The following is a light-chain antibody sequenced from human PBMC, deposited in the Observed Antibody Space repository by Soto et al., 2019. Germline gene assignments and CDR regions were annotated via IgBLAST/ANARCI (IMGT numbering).Light chain of an antibody. Sequence: QSALAQPASVSGSPGQSITIACTGTSSDVGGYNYVSWYQQHPGKAPKLIISDVSNRPSGVSNRFSGSKSGNTASLTISGLQAEDEADYYCNSYTSSSTHVFGTGTKV. CDR2: DVS. CDR3: NSYTSSSTHV. J-gene: IGLJ1*01. CDR1: SSDVGGYNY. V-gene: IGLV2-14*03.